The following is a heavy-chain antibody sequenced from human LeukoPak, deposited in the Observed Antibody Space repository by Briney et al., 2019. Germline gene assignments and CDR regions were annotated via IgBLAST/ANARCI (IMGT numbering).Heavy chain of an antibody. CDR3: AIDHFGDYCDY. CDR2: IYYSGST. D-gene: IGHD3-10*01. V-gene: IGHV4-59*01. CDR1: GGSISSYY. Sequence: SETLSLTCTVSGGSISSYYWSGIRQPPGKGLEWIGYIYYSGSTNYNPSLKSRVTILVDTSKNQFSLKLSSVTAADTAVYYCAIDHFGDYCDYWGQGTLVTVSS. J-gene: IGHJ4*02.